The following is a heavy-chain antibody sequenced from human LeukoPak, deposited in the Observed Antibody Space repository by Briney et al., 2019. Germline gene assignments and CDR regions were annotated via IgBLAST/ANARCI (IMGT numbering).Heavy chain of an antibody. D-gene: IGHD1-7*01. J-gene: IGHJ4*02. CDR1: GFTFSSYS. Sequence: GGSLRLSCAASGFTFSSYSMNWVRQAPGKGLEWVSSISSSSSYIYYADLVKGRFTISRDNAKNSLYLQMNSLRAEDTAVYYCARDPTGTTEFSWGQGTLVTVSS. CDR3: ARDPTGTTEFS. V-gene: IGHV3-21*01. CDR2: ISSSSSYI.